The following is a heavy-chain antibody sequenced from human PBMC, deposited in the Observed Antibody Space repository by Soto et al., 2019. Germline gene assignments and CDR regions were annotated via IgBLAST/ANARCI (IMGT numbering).Heavy chain of an antibody. J-gene: IGHJ4*02. CDR2: ISGSGGST. Sequence: PGGSLRLSCAASGFTFSSYAMSWVRQAPGKGLEWVSAISGSGGSTYYADSVKGRFTISRDNSKNTLYLQMNSLRAEDTAVYYCAKNGFWSGYPYYFDYWGQGTLVTVSS. V-gene: IGHV3-23*01. CDR1: GFTFSSYA. D-gene: IGHD3-3*01. CDR3: AKNGFWSGYPYYFDY.